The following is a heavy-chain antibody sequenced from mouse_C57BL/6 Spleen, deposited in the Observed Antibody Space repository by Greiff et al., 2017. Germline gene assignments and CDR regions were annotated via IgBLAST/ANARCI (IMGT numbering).Heavy chain of an antibody. J-gene: IGHJ2*01. Sequence: VKLVESGAELVKPGASVKISCKASGYAFSSYWMNWVKQRPGKGLEWIGQIYPGDGDTNYNGKFKGKATLTADKSSSTAYMQLSSLTSEDSAVYFCARRGFYDYDGTVDYWGQGTTLTVSS. CDR1: GYAFSSYW. CDR2: IYPGDGDT. D-gene: IGHD2-4*01. V-gene: IGHV1-80*01. CDR3: ARRGFYDYDGTVDY.